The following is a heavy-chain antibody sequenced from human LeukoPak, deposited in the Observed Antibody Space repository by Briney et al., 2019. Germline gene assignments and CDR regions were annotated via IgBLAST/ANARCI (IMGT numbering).Heavy chain of an antibody. D-gene: IGHD3-10*01. CDR1: GYTFTGYY. V-gene: IGHV1-2*06. J-gene: IGHJ4*02. CDR3: AKGTMVRGVMPSSADY. CDR2: INPNSGGT. Sequence: GASVKVSCKASGYTFTGYYMHWVRQAPGQGLEWMGRINPNSGGTNYAQKFQGRVTMTRDTSISTAYMELSRLRSDDTAVYYCAKGTMVRGVMPSSADYWGQGTLVTVSS.